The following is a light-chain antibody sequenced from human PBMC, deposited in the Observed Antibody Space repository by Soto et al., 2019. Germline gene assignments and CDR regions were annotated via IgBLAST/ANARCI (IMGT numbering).Light chain of an antibody. J-gene: IGKJ4*01. CDR3: QKCKVAPFT. CDR1: QDIGNF. CDR2: AAS. Sequence: DIQMTQSPSSLSASLLDRVTITCGASQDIGNFLAWYQQKPGKVPKLLIYAASTLQSGVPSRFSGSGSGTDFTLTISSLQPEDVATYYCQKCKVAPFTFGGGTKVDIK. V-gene: IGKV1-27*01.